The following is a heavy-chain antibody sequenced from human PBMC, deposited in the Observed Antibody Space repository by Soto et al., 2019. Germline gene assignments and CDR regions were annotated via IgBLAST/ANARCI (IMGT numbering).Heavy chain of an antibody. D-gene: IGHD3-16*01. CDR2: INTYNGNT. CDR3: AMVDVYVTPSPQDV. J-gene: IGHJ6*02. V-gene: IGHV1-18*01. CDR1: GYTFTRYG. Sequence: QVQLVQSGAEVKNPGASVKVSCKASGYTFTRYGIGWARQAPGQGLEWMGWINTYNGNTNYAQNVQGRVTLTIDTSTSTAYMELRSLRSNDTAIYYCAMVDVYVTPSPQDVWGQGTTVIVS.